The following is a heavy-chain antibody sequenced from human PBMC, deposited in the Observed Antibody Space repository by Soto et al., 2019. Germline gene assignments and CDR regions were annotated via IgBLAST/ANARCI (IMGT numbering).Heavy chain of an antibody. CDR3: ARSYYGSGRAPYYYGMDV. J-gene: IGHJ6*02. CDR2: INHSGST. CDR1: GGSFSGYY. Sequence: QVQLQQWGAGLLKPSETLSLTCAVYGGSFSGYYWSWIRQPPGKGLEWIGEINHSGSTNYNPSLKRRVTISVDTSKNQFSLKLSSVTAADTAVYYCARSYYGSGRAPYYYGMDVWGQGTTVTVSS. V-gene: IGHV4-34*01. D-gene: IGHD3-10*01.